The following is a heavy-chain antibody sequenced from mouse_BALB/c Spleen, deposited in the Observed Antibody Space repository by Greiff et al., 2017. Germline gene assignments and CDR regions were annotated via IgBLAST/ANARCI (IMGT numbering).Heavy chain of an antibody. V-gene: IGHV1-18*01. D-gene: IGHD2-4*01. J-gene: IGHJ4*01. CDR1: GYTFTDYN. Sequence: VQLKESGPELVKPGASVKIPCKASGYTFTDYNMDWVKQSHGKSLEWIGDINPNNGGTIYNQKFKGKATLTVDKSSSTAYMELRSLTSEDTAVYYCARRVYYDYDGYYYAMDYWGQGTSVTVSS. CDR2: INPNNGGT. CDR3: ARRVYYDYDGYYYAMDY.